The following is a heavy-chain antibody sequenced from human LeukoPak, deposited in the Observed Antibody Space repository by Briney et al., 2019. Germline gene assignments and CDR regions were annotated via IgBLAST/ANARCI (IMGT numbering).Heavy chain of an antibody. D-gene: IGHD2-21*02. CDR1: GYTFIGHY. Sequence: ASVKVSCKASGYTFIGHYMHWLRQAPGQGLEWMGWINPNGDGTNYAQNFQGRVTMTRDTSNSIAYMELSGLRSDDTAVYYCARATCYSDCAGFDPWGQGTLVTVSS. V-gene: IGHV1-2*02. CDR2: INPNGDGT. J-gene: IGHJ5*02. CDR3: ARATCYSDCAGFDP.